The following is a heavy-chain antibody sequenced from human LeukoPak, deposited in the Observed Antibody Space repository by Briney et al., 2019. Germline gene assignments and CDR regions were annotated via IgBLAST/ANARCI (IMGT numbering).Heavy chain of an antibody. Sequence: GASMKVSCKASGYSFTGYYMHWVRHALGQGLERMGCINPNSGGTDYAQKFQGRVTMTRDTSISTAYMELSRLTSDDTAVYYCAGLSGYDPYYFDYWGQGTLVAVSS. D-gene: IGHD5-12*01. CDR3: AGLSGYDPYYFDY. V-gene: IGHV1-2*02. J-gene: IGHJ4*02. CDR1: GYSFTGYY. CDR2: INPNSGGT.